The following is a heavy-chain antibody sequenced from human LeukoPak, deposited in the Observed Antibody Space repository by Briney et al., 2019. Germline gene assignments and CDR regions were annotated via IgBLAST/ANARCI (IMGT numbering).Heavy chain of an antibody. D-gene: IGHD2-2*01. CDR2: IYYSGST. CDR3: AREPYCSSSSCTSV. Sequence: SETLSLTCTVSGGSISTYYWSWLRQPPGKGLEWIGNIYYSGSTNYNPSLKSRVTISVDTSKNQFSPELTSVTAADTAVYYCAREPYCSSSSCTSVWGQGTLVTVSS. J-gene: IGHJ4*02. CDR1: GGSISTYY. V-gene: IGHV4-59*01.